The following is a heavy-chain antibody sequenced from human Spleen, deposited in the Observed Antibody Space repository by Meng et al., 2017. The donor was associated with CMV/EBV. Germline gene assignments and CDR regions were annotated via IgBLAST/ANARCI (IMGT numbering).Heavy chain of an antibody. Sequence: SETLSLTCTVSGGSISSSSYYWGWIRQPPGKGLEWIGSIYYSGGTYYNPSLKSRVTISVDTSKNQFSLKLSSVTAADTAVYYCARVGRFGRTYYYDSSGYWGHAERDYWGQGTLVTVSS. D-gene: IGHD3-22*01. CDR1: GGSISSSSYY. CDR2: IYYSGGT. J-gene: IGHJ4*02. V-gene: IGHV4-39*07. CDR3: ARVGRFGRTYYYDSSGYWGHAERDY.